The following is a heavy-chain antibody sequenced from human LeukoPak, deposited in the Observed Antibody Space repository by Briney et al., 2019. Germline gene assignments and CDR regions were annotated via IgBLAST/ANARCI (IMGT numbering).Heavy chain of an antibody. J-gene: IGHJ3*02. CDR1: GGSISSYY. Sequence: SETLSLTCTVSGGSISSYYWNWIRQPAGKGLEWIGRIYTSGSTNYNPSLKSRVTMSVDTSKNQFSLRLSSVTAADTAVYYCASLYRGNQLLVRRDAFDIWGQGTMVTVSS. CDR2: IYTSGST. CDR3: ASLYRGNQLLVRRDAFDI. V-gene: IGHV4-4*07. D-gene: IGHD2-2*01.